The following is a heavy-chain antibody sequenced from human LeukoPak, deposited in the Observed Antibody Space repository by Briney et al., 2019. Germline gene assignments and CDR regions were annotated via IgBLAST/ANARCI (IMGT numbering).Heavy chain of an antibody. Sequence: ASVKVSCKASGYTFTSYYMHWVRQAPGQGLEWTGIINPSGGSTSYAQKFQGRVTMTRDMSTSTVYMELSSLRSEDTAVYYCARVSGYCSGGSCYDHWGQGTLVTVSS. V-gene: IGHV1-46*01. CDR3: ARVSGYCSGGSCYDH. D-gene: IGHD2-15*01. CDR2: INPSGGST. J-gene: IGHJ4*02. CDR1: GYTFTSYY.